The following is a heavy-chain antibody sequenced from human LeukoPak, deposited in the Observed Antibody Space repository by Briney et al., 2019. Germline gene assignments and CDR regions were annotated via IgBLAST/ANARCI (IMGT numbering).Heavy chain of an antibody. D-gene: IGHD5-12*01. J-gene: IGHJ3*02. V-gene: IGHV3-7*01. Sequence: PGGSLRLSCEASGFTFSTYWMSWVRQAPGKGLEWVANIKQDGSEKYYVDSVKGRFTISRDNAKKSLYLQMNNLRAEDTAVYYCARDRGYAFDIWGQGTMVTVSS. CDR2: IKQDGSEK. CDR3: ARDRGYAFDI. CDR1: GFTFSTYW.